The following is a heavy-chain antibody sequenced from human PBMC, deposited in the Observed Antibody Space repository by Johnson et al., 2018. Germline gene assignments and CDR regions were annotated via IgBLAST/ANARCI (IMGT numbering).Heavy chain of an antibody. V-gene: IGHV4-59*01. CDR3: AREKFGEDYMDV. Sequence: QVQLQESGPGLVKXSETXSLXCTVSGGSISPYYWSWIRQPPGKGLDWLGYIYYRGSTNYNPALTSRVTIAIDTSKGQFSLKLSSVTAADTTVYYCAREKFGEDYMDVWGKGTTVTVAS. CDR1: GGSISPYY. CDR2: IYYRGST. D-gene: IGHD3-10*01. J-gene: IGHJ6*03.